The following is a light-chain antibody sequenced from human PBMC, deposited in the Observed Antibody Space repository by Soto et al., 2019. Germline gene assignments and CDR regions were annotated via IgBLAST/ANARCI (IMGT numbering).Light chain of an antibody. V-gene: IGKV3-20*01. CDR1: EFISSSY. CDR3: QLQGT. Sequence: EIVLTQSPGTLSLSPGERATLSCRASEFISSSYLVWYQQKPGQAPRLLIYAASRRATGIPDRFSGSGSATEYTHTINTLDPEDVAVSYCQLQGTFGQGTKLEIK. J-gene: IGKJ2*01. CDR2: AAS.